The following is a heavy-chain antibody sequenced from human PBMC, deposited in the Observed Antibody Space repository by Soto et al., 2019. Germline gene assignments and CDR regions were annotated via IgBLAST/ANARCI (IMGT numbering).Heavy chain of an antibody. Sequence: QVQLVESGGGVVQPGRSLRLSCAASGFTFNTYGFHWVRQAPGKGLEWVAVIWSDGNNKYYADSVKGRFIISRDSSKNTLYLQMNSLRVEDTAVYYCARIQLDTIMALDYWGQGTLVTVSS. J-gene: IGHJ4*02. CDR2: IWSDGNNK. D-gene: IGHD1-1*01. CDR3: ARIQLDTIMALDY. V-gene: IGHV3-33*01. CDR1: GFTFNTYG.